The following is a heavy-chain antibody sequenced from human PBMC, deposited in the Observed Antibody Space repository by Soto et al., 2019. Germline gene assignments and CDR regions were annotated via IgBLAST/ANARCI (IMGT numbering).Heavy chain of an antibody. CDR3: VKRGVDTFGLCD. CDR1: GFTFSSFW. D-gene: IGHD3-10*01. V-gene: IGHV3-74*01. CDR2: INTDGSST. J-gene: IGHJ4*02. Sequence: EVQLVESGGGLVQPGGSLRLSCAVSGFTFSSFWMHWVRQAPGEGLVWVSRINTDGSSTSYADSVKGRFTISRDNAKNTPYLQMNSLRVEDTAMDYCVKRGVDTFGLCDWGPGTLVTVSS.